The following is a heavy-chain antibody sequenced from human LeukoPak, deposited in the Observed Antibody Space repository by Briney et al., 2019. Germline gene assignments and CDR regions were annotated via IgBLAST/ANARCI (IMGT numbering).Heavy chain of an antibody. CDR2: ISGSGSTV. J-gene: IGHJ5*01. V-gene: IGHV3-11*01. CDR1: GFTFSDYY. Sequence: GGSLRLPCAASGFTFSDYYMSWIRQAPGKGLEWVSYISGSGSTVYYAASVRGRFTISRDNAKNSLFLQMNSLRAEDTAVYYCARDRGNSDPGDWFDSWGQGTLVTVSS. CDR3: ARDRGNSDPGDWFDS. D-gene: IGHD4-23*01.